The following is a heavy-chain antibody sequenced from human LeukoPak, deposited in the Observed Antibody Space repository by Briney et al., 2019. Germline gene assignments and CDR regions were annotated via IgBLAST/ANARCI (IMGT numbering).Heavy chain of an antibody. CDR1: GYTFTSYD. D-gene: IGHD1-26*01. Sequence: ASVKVSCKASGYTFTSYDINWVRQATGQGPEWMGWMNPNSGNTGYAQKFQGRVTMTEDTSTDTAYMELSSLRSEDTAVYYCATWVGATIYYWGQGTLVTVSS. CDR2: MNPNSGNT. CDR3: ATWVGATIYY. J-gene: IGHJ4*02. V-gene: IGHV1-8*01.